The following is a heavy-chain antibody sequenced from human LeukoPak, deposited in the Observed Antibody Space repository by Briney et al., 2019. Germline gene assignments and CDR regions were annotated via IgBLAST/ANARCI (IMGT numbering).Heavy chain of an antibody. J-gene: IGHJ4*02. CDR2: ISSSSTI. Sequence: PGGSLRLSCAASGFTFSTYSMNWVRQAPGKGLEWVSYISSSSTIYYADSVKGRFTISRDNAKNSLYLQMNSLRAEDTAVYYCARGRGGDYGGNSGHFDYWGQGTLVTVSS. V-gene: IGHV3-48*04. CDR1: GFTFSTYS. CDR3: ARGRGGDYGGNSGHFDY. D-gene: IGHD4-23*01.